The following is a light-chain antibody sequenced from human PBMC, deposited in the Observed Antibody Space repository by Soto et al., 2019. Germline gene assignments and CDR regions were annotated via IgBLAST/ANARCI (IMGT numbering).Light chain of an antibody. CDR2: DAS. J-gene: IGKJ2*01. Sequence: EIVLTQSPATLSLSPGERATLSCRASQSVSSYLAWYQQKPGQAPRLLIYDASNRATGIPARFSGSGSGTDFTLTISSLEPEDFALYYCQQRSNWPPFGQGTKVEIK. CDR1: QSVSSY. V-gene: IGKV3-11*01. CDR3: QQRSNWPP.